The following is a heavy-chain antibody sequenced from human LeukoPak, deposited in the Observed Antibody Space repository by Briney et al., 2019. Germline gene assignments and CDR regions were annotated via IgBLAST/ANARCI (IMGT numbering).Heavy chain of an antibody. CDR3: ARHRERSSGYFGSGHDGFDI. Sequence: SETLSLTCAVYGGSFSGYYWSWIRQPPGKGLEWIGEINHSGSTNYNPSLKSRVTISVDTSKNQFSLNLSSVTAADTAVYYCARHRERSSGYFGSGHDGFDIWGQGTMVTVSS. CDR1: GGSFSGYY. V-gene: IGHV4-34*01. J-gene: IGHJ3*02. D-gene: IGHD3-22*01. CDR2: INHSGST.